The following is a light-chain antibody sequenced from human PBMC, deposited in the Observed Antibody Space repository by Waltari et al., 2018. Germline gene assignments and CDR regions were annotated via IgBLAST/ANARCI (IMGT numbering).Light chain of an antibody. CDR1: QSVSRA. CDR3: QHYVRLPAT. Sequence: EIVLTQSPGSLSSSPGERVTLSCRASQSVSRALAWYQQKPGQAPRLLIFGASNRATGIPDRFSGSGSETDFSLTISRLEPEDCAVDYCQHYVRLPATFGRGTKVEIK. CDR2: GAS. V-gene: IGKV3-20*01. J-gene: IGKJ1*01.